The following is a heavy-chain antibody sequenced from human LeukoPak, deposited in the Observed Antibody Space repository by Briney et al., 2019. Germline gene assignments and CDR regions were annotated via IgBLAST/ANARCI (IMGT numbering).Heavy chain of an antibody. D-gene: IGHD6-13*01. CDR1: GLTFSSYT. CDR2: ISDTGDYK. J-gene: IGHJ4*02. V-gene: IGHV3-21*01. Sequence: GGSLRLSCATSGLTFSSYTMSWVRQAPGKGLEWVSSISDTGDYKYYADSVKGRFTISRDSAKNSLYLQMSSLRAEDTSVYYCAKVGQQLVHDYWGQGTLVTVSS. CDR3: AKVGQQLVHDY.